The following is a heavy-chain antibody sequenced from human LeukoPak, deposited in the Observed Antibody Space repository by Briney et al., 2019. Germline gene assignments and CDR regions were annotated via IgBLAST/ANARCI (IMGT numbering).Heavy chain of an antibody. Sequence: ASGKVSCKCPGYTFTIDDINWVRHGTGQGLEWMGLMNPNSGNTGYAQKFQGRVTMTRNTSISTAYMELSSLRSEDTAVYYCARGRSGREYSSSFYYMDVWGKGTTVTVSS. CDR1: GYTFTIDD. CDR3: ARGRSGREYSSSFYYMDV. J-gene: IGHJ6*03. D-gene: IGHD6-13*01. CDR2: MNPNSGNT. V-gene: IGHV1-8*01.